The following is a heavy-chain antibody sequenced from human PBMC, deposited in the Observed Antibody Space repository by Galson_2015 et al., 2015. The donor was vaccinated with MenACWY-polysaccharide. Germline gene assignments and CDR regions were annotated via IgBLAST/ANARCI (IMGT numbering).Heavy chain of an antibody. CDR1: GYIFTSHN. CDR3: ARVDRVSDGCFLIDY. D-gene: IGHD3-10*01. Sequence: SVKVSCKASGYIFTSHNMHWVRQAPGQGLEWMGWIYTGNGNTKYSQNFQGRVTITSDTSASTAYMELSSLRSEDTAVYYCARVDRVSDGCFLIDYWGQGALHTVPS. CDR2: IYTGNGNT. V-gene: IGHV1-3*04. J-gene: IGHJ4*02.